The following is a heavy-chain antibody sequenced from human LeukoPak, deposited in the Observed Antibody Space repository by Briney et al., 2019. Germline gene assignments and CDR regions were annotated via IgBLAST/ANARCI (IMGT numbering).Heavy chain of an antibody. CDR1: GYSISSGYY. CDR3: ARLNWSDADFDY. CDR2: IYNSGTT. V-gene: IGHV4-38-2*01. Sequence: SETLSLTCAVSGYSISSGYYWGWIRQPPGKGLEWIGTIYNSGTTYYNPSLKSRVTISVDTSKNQFSLKLNSVTAADTAVYHCARLNWSDADFDYWGQGILVTVSS. J-gene: IGHJ4*02. D-gene: IGHD1-1*01.